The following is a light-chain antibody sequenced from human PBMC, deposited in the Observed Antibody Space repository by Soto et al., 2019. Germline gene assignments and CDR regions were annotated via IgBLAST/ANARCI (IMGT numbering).Light chain of an antibody. CDR2: DAS. Sequence: EILMTQSPATLSVSPGERVTLSCRASQSIYEKLAWYQQKPGQTPRLVIYDASTRATGTPGSFSGRGSGTEFTLTISSLQSEDFAVYYCQQYNRWPLTFGGGTKVDIK. J-gene: IGKJ4*01. CDR1: QSIYEK. CDR3: QQYNRWPLT. V-gene: IGKV3-15*01.